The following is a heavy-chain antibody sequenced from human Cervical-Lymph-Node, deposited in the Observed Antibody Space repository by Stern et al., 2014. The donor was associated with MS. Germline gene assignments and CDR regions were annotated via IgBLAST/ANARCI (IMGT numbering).Heavy chain of an antibody. D-gene: IGHD3-22*01. Sequence: QVQLQESGPGLVKPSETLSLTCTVSGGSISSYYWSWIRQPPGKGLEWIGYIYYSGSTNYNPSLKSRVTISVDTSKNQFSLKLSSVTAADTAVYYCARAPYYYDRGAFDIWGQGTMVTVSS. CDR3: ARAPYYYDRGAFDI. CDR1: GGSISSYY. V-gene: IGHV4-59*01. CDR2: IYYSGST. J-gene: IGHJ3*02.